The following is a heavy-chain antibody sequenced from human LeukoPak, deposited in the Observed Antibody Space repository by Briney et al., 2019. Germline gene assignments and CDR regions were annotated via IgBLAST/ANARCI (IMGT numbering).Heavy chain of an antibody. D-gene: IGHD2-2*03. J-gene: IGHJ6*03. CDR2: ISAYNGNT. V-gene: IGHV1-18*01. CDR1: GYTFTSYG. CDR3: ARDGYCSSTSCSLGIYYYYYMDV. Sequence: ASVKVSCKASGYTFTSYGISWVRQATGQGLEWMGWISAYNGNTNYAQKLQGRVTMTTDTSTSTAYMELRSLRSDDTAVYYCARDGYCSSTSCSLGIYYYYYMDVWGKGTTVTVSS.